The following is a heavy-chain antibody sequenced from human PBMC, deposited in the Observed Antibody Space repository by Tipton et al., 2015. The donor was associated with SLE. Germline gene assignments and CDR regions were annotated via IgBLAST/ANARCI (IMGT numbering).Heavy chain of an antibody. CDR1: GVSISSDSYY. V-gene: IGHV4-61*02. CDR3: ARTLDALDI. CDR2: VYTAGSP. Sequence: PGLVKPSETLSLTCTVSGVSISSDSYYWNWIRQPAGKGLEWIGRVYTAGSPYYNPSLESRVVMSMDKSKNQFSLKLTAVTAADAAVYYCARTLDALDIWGQGTLVTVSS. J-gene: IGHJ3*02.